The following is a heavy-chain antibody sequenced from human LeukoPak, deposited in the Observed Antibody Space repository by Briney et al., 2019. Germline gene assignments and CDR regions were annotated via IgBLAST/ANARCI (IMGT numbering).Heavy chain of an antibody. J-gene: IGHJ5*02. CDR3: ARWGGDYLSGDP. CDR1: GYSFTSYD. CDR2: MSPDSGKT. D-gene: IGHD2-21*02. Sequence: GASVKVFCKASGYSFTSYDMHWVRQATGLGLEWMGWMSPDSGKTGYAQPFQGRVTMTRNTSISTAYMELRSLTSEDTAVYFCARWGGDYLSGDPWGQGTLVTVSS. V-gene: IGHV1-8*01.